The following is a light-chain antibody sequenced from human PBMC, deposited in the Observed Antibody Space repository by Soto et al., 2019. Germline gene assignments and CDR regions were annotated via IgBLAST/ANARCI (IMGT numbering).Light chain of an antibody. J-gene: IGLJ1*01. Sequence: QSVLTQPASVSGSPGQSTTLSCTGTSSDVGAYNYVSWYQQHPGKAPKLVVYGVSNRPSGVSNRFSGSKSGNTASLTISGVQAEDEADYYCISYTSGNFYVLGTGTKVTVL. CDR2: GVS. CDR3: ISYTSGNFYV. CDR1: SSDVGAYNY. V-gene: IGLV2-14*03.